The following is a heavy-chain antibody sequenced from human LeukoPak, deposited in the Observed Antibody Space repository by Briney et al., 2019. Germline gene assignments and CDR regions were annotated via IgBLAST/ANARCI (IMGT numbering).Heavy chain of an antibody. CDR3: ARDLVAVATTGGYYFDY. CDR1: GFTFSNVW. D-gene: IGHD6-19*01. V-gene: IGHV3-15*01. J-gene: IGHJ4*02. Sequence: GGSLRLSCAASGFTFSNVWMAWVRQAPGKGLEWVGRIKSKTDGGTTAYAAPVKGRFTISRDDSKHTLFLQMNSLRAEDTAVYYCARDLVAVATTGGYYFDYWGQGTLATVSS. CDR2: IKSKTDGGTT.